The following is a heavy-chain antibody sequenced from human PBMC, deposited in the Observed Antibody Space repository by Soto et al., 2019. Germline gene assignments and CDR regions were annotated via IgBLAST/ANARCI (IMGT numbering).Heavy chain of an antibody. V-gene: IGHV1-69*01. CDR2: IIPIFGTI. CDR3: ARVFPDGWVEPGVVRGYLDT. CDR1: VEFFSNYG. J-gene: IGHJ4*02. Sequence: QVQLVQSGAEVKEPGSSVKVSCKASVEFFSNYGISWVRQAPGQGLEWMGGIIPIFGTISYAEKLQGRVTITADESTNTVYMELRSLRSADTALYYCARVFPDGWVEPGVVRGYLDTWGRGTLVTVSS. D-gene: IGHD3-3*01.